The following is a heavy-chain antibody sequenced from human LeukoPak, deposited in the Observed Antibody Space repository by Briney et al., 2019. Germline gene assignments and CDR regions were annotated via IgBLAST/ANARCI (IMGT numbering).Heavy chain of an antibody. D-gene: IGHD3-16*02. J-gene: IGHJ4*02. Sequence: GGSLRLSCAASGFTFSSYAMSWVRQAPGKGLEWVSAISGSGGSTYYADSVKGRFTISRDNSKNTLYLQMNSLRAEDTAVYYCAKDSHDYIRGSYREDDYWGQGTLVTVSS. V-gene: IGHV3-23*01. CDR2: ISGSGGST. CDR1: GFTFSSYA. CDR3: AKDSHDYIRGSYREDDY.